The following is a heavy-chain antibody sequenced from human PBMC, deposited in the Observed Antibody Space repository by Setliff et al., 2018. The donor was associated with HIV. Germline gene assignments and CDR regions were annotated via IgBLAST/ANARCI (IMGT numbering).Heavy chain of an antibody. CDR2: MYPSGST. J-gene: IGHJ6*03. D-gene: IGHD3-10*01. CDR3: ARESGLQVRGAMYYYMDV. CDR1: GGLISSSNW. V-gene: IGHV4-4*02. Sequence: SETLSLTCAVSGGLISSSNWWSWVRQPPGRGLEWIGEMYPSGSTNYNSSLKSRVTISVDKSKNQFSLKLSSVTAADTAVYYCARESGLQVRGAMYYYMDVWGTGTTVTVSS.